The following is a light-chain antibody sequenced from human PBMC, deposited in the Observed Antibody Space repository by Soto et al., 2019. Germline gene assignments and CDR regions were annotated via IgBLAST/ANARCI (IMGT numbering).Light chain of an antibody. CDR3: LVIFTGVGEV. CDR1: TGAVTSGHW. Sequence: QAVVTQEPSLTVSPGGTVTLTCGSRTGAVTSGHWPHWFQQKPGQAPRTRIYDTSNKDSWTPARFSGYLLGGKAALTLSGAQREDEADYYCLVIFTGVGEVFGTGTKLTVL. V-gene: IGLV7-46*01. J-gene: IGLJ1*01. CDR2: DTS.